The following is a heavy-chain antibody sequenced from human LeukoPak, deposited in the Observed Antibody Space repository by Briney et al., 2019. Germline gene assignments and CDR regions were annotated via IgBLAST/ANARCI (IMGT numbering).Heavy chain of an antibody. CDR2: IYYSGNT. J-gene: IGHJ4*02. V-gene: IGHV4-59*12. D-gene: IGHD5-18*01. Sequence: SSETLSLTCTVTGGSISSYYWSWIRQPPGKGLEWIGHIYYSGNTNYNPSLKSRVTISIDTSKNQFSLKLSSVTAADTAVYYCARLRPSYTYSYADFWGRGTLVTVS. CDR1: GGSISSYY. CDR3: ARLRPSYTYSYADF.